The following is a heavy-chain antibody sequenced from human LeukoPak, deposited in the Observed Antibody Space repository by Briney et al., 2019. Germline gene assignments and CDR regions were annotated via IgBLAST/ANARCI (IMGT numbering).Heavy chain of an antibody. V-gene: IGHV1-69*13. CDR3: AREIVVVPAAMPGYFDY. D-gene: IGHD2-2*01. CDR2: IIPIFGTA. Sequence: SVKVSCKASGGTFSSYAISWVRQAPGQGLEWMGGIIPIFGTANYAQKFQGRVTITADESTSTAYMELSSLRSEDTAVYYCAREIVVVPAAMPGYFDYWGQRTLVTVSS. CDR1: GGTFSSYA. J-gene: IGHJ4*02.